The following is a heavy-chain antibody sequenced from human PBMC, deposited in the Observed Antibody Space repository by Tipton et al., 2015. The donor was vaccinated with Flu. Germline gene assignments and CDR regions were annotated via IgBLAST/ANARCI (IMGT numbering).Heavy chain of an antibody. D-gene: IGHD2-8*01. CDR2: ISAYNGDT. V-gene: IGHV1-18*01. Sequence: QLVQSGAEVKKPGASMKVSCKASGYTFANYGISWVRQAPGQGLEWMGWISAYNGDTHYAQKFQGRVTVTTDTPTRTAYMEVRSLRSGDTAVYYCARTGPDFKKGVCYDYWGQGTLVAVSS. CDR3: ARTGPDFKKGVCYDY. CDR1: GYTFANYG. J-gene: IGHJ4*02.